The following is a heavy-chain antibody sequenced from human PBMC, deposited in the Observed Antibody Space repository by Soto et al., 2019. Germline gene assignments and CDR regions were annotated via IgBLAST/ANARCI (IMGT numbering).Heavy chain of an antibody. CDR3: ARYEAARSLYYYGMDV. CDR2: IDPSDSYT. CDR1: GYSFTSYW. J-gene: IGHJ6*02. D-gene: IGHD6-6*01. Sequence: GESLKISCKGSGYSFTSYWISWVRQMPGKGLEWMGRIDPSDSYTNYSPSFQGHVTISADKSISTAYLQWSSLKASDTAMYYCARYEAARSLYYYGMDVWGQGTTVTVSS. V-gene: IGHV5-10-1*01.